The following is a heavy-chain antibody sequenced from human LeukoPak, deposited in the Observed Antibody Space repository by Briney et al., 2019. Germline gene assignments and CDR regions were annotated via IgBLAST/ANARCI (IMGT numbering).Heavy chain of an antibody. J-gene: IGHJ4*02. V-gene: IGHV4-30-4*01. Sequence: SETLSLTCTVSGGSISSGDYYWNWIRQPPGKGLEWIGYIYYSGSTYYNPSLKSRVTISVDTSKNQFSLKLSSVTAADTAVYYCARADRVRGVRIDYWGQGTLVTVSS. CDR1: GGSISSGDYY. CDR3: ARADRVRGVRIDY. CDR2: IYYSGST. D-gene: IGHD3-10*01.